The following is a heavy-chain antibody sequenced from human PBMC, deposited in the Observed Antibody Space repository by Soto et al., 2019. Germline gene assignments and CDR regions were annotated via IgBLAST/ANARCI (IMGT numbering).Heavy chain of an antibody. V-gene: IGHV4-34*01. D-gene: IGHD3-9*01. CDR1: GGSFSCYY. Sequence: PSETLSLTCAVYGGSFSCYYWSWIRQAPGKGLEWIGEINHSGSTNYNPSLKSRVTISVDTSKNQFSLKLSSVTAADTAVYYCARGRGILTGYYRIDYWGQGTLVTVSS. CDR2: INHSGST. CDR3: ARGRGILTGYYRIDY. J-gene: IGHJ4*02.